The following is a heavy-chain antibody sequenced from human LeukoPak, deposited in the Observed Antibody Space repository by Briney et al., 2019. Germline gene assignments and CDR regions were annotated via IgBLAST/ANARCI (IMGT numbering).Heavy chain of an antibody. J-gene: IGHJ4*02. Sequence: GGSLRLSCAASGFTFSSSWMTWGRQGPGKGREWVANIKEDGSEKYYVDSVKGRFTISRDNAKNSLYLQMNSLRAEDTAVYYCARDQRASPAAADYWGQGTLVTVSS. D-gene: IGHD2-15*01. V-gene: IGHV3-7*01. CDR1: GFTFSSSW. CDR3: ARDQRASPAAADY. CDR2: IKEDGSEK.